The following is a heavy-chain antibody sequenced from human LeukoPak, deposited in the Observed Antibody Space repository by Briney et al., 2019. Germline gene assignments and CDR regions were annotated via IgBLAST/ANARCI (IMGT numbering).Heavy chain of an antibody. J-gene: IGHJ4*02. Sequence: GVSLRPSCAASGFSFSSFWMSWVRQAPGKGLEWVANINQDGSEKNYVDSVKGRFTTSRDGAKNLLYLQMNSLRAEDAAVYYCAREQCSGNSCYYYWGQGTLVTVSS. CDR2: INQDGSEK. V-gene: IGHV3-7*01. CDR1: GFSFSSFW. CDR3: AREQCSGNSCYYY. D-gene: IGHD2-15*01.